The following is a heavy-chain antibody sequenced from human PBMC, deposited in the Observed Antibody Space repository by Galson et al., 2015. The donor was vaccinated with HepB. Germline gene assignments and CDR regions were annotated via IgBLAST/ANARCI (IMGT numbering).Heavy chain of an antibody. CDR1: GFAFSSYN. CDR2: ISSSGSPI. D-gene: IGHD3-3*01. J-gene: IGHJ5*02. V-gene: IGHV3-48*02. Sequence: SLRLSCAASGFAFSSYNMNWVRQAPGKGLEWVSYISSSGSPIYYADSVKGRLTISRDNAKKSLYLQMNSLRDEDTAVYYCARSPPKLRFLEAEWFDPWGQGTLVTVSS. CDR3: ARSPPKLRFLEAEWFDP.